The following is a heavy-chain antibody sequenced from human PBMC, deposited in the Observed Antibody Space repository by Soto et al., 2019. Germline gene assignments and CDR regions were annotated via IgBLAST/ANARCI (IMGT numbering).Heavy chain of an antibody. CDR2: IYYNGDT. J-gene: IGHJ3*02. Sequence: ASETLSLTCSVSGGSISSNSHYWVWIRQPPGKGLEWIGSIYYNGDTYYNPSLKSRVTISVDTSKNQFSVKLNSVTAADTAVYYCARHQSIVVVTAARAFDIWGQGTMVTVSS. D-gene: IGHD2-15*01. V-gene: IGHV4-39*01. CDR1: GGSISSNSHY. CDR3: ARHQSIVVVTAARAFDI.